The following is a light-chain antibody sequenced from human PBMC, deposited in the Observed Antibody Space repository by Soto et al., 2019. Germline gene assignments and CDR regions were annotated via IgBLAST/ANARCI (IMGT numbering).Light chain of an antibody. J-gene: IGKJ1*01. CDR1: QSVSSSY. Sequence: EIVLTQSPGTLSLSPGERATLSCRASQSVSSSYLAWYQQKPGQAPRPLIYGASSRAIGIPDRCSGSGSGTDFTLTISRLEPEDFAVYYCQQYGSSPWTFGQGNKVEIK. V-gene: IGKV3-20*01. CDR3: QQYGSSPWT. CDR2: GAS.